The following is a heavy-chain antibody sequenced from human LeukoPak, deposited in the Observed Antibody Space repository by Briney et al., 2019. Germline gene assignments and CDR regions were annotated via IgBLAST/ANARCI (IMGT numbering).Heavy chain of an antibody. CDR3: ASLAHNWNDQRFDY. Sequence: EASVKVSCKASGYTFTGYYMHWVRQAPGQGLEWMGWINPNSGGTNYAQKFQGRVTMTRDTSISTAYMELSRLRSDDTAVYYCASLAHNWNDQRFDYWGQGTLVTVSS. J-gene: IGHJ4*02. CDR1: GYTFTGYY. D-gene: IGHD1-20*01. V-gene: IGHV1-2*02. CDR2: INPNSGGT.